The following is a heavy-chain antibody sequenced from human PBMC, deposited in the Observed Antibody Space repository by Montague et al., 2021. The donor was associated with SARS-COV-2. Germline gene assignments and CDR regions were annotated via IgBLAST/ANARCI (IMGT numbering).Heavy chain of an antibody. D-gene: IGHD1-26*01. CDR2: IYHDGST. CDR1: GGGSISSSHW. V-gene: IGHV4-4*02. J-gene: IGHJ4*02. CDR3: ARFTSTGSGSYYIFDY. Sequence: SETLSLTCTVSGGGSISSSHWWSWVCQPPGKGLEWIGEIYHDGSTNYNPSLKSRLTISVDKSKNQFSLKLSSVTAADTAVYYCARFTSTGSGSYYIFDYWGQGTLVTVSS.